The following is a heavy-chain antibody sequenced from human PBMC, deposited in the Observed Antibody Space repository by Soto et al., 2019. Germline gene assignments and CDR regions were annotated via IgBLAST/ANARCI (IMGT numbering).Heavy chain of an antibody. CDR3: ARDLTTMIRGPFDG. D-gene: IGHD3-16*01. J-gene: IGHJ4*02. CDR1: GFAFNSYA. V-gene: IGHV1-18*01. Sequence: QVQLVQSGAEVKKPGASVRVSCKASGFAFNSYAFSWLRQAPGKGLEWMGWISAYNGVTSYAQKLQGRVTMTTDTSTSTGDVELRSLTSDDAAVYYCARDLTTMIRGPFDGWGQGTLVTVSS. CDR2: ISAYNGVT.